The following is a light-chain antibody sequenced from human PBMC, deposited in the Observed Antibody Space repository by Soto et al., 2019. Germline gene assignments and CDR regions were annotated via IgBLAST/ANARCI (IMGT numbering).Light chain of an antibody. V-gene: IGKV3-11*01. CDR2: DAS. Sequence: ETVLTQSPSRLSLSPGERVTLSCRAGQSVSDSLAWYQQKPGQPPSLLFFDASNMVTGVPARFSAGGSGTDFTLIISNLEPEDFAVYYCQQRVNWPPTFGGGTKVEI. J-gene: IGKJ4*01. CDR1: QSVSDS. CDR3: QQRVNWPPT.